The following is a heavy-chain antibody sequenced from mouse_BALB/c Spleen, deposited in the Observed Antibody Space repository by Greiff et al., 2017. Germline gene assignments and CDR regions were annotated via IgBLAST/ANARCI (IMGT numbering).Heavy chain of an antibody. J-gene: IGHJ3*01. CDR1: GYSITSDYA. D-gene: IGHD3-1*01. V-gene: IGHV3-2*02. CDR2: ISYSGST. Sequence: EVKVEESGPGLVKPSQSLSLTCTVTGYSITSDYAWNWIRQFPGNKLEWMGYISYSGSTSYNPSLKSRISITRDTSKNQFFLQLNSVTTEDTATYYCARSLSGPFAYWGQGTLVTVSA. CDR3: ARSLSGPFAY.